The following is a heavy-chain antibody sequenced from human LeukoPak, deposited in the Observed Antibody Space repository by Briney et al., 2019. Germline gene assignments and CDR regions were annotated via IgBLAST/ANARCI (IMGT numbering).Heavy chain of an antibody. CDR3: AREPFWSGYYSNLHFDY. CDR1: EFTFSRYN. V-gene: IGHV3-21*01. Sequence: GGSLRLSCAAPEFTFSRYNLNWVRQAPGKGLEWVSPISNSSKYIYYADSVKGRFTISRDNAKNSLYLQMNSLRAEDTAVYYCAREPFWSGYYSNLHFDYWGQGTLVTVSS. J-gene: IGHJ4*02. CDR2: ISNSSKYI. D-gene: IGHD3-3*01.